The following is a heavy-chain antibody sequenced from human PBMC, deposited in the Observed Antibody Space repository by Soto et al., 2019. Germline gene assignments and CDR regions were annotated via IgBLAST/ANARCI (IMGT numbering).Heavy chain of an antibody. CDR1: GFTVSSNY. D-gene: IGHD3-22*01. CDR3: ARDYSSSRYYGMDV. Sequence: EVQLVETGGGLIQPGGSLRLSCAASGFTVSSNYMSWVRQAPGKGLEWVSVIYSGGSAYYADSVKGRFTISRDNSKNTLYPQMNSLRAEDTAVYYCARDYSSSRYYGMDVWGQGTTVTVSS. CDR2: IYSGGSA. J-gene: IGHJ6*02. V-gene: IGHV3-53*02.